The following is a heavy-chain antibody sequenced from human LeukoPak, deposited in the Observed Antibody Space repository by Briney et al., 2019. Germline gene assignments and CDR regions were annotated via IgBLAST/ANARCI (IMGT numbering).Heavy chain of an antibody. J-gene: IGHJ6*04. CDR1: GYTFTSYD. V-gene: IGHV1-8*01. Sequence: GASVKVSCKASGYTFTSYDINWVRQATGQGLDWMGWMNPNSGNTGYAQKFQGRVTMTRNTSISTAYMELSSLRSEDTAVYYCAREYYYDSSGYLYYYGMDVWGKGTTVTVSS. D-gene: IGHD3-22*01. CDR3: AREYYYDSSGYLYYYGMDV. CDR2: MNPNSGNT.